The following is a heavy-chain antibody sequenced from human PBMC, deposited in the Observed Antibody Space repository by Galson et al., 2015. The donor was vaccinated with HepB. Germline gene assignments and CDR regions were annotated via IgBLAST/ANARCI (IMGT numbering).Heavy chain of an antibody. V-gene: IGHV3-21*01. CDR1: GFTFSS. D-gene: IGHD6-13*01. Sequence: SLRLSCAASGFTFSSMNWVRQAPGKGLEWVSSISSSSSYIYYADSVKGRFTISRDNGKNSLYLQMNSLRAEDTAVYYCARVVSSSWYTNWFDPWGQGTLVTVSS. CDR3: ARVVSSSWYTNWFDP. J-gene: IGHJ5*02. CDR2: ISSSSSYI.